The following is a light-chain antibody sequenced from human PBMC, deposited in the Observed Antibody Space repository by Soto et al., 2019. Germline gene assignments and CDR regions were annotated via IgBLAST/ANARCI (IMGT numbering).Light chain of an antibody. CDR1: SSNIGAGYD. CDR3: QSYDSGLTLRV. J-gene: IGLJ1*01. CDR2: ANS. Sequence: QSALTQPPSVSGAPGQRVTISCTGSSSNIGAGYDVHWYQQLPGTAPKLLIYANSNRPSGVPDRFSASKSGTSASLAITGLQAEDEADYYCQSYDSGLTLRVFGTGTKLTVL. V-gene: IGLV1-40*01.